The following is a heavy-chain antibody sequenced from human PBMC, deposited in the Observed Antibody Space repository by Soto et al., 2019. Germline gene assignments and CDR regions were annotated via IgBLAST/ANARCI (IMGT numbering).Heavy chain of an antibody. V-gene: IGHV4-4*02. CDR3: ARVLGNDAFDI. CDR1: GDSINSSNW. CDR2: IYHSGST. D-gene: IGHD7-27*01. J-gene: IGHJ3*02. Sequence: QVQLQESGPGLVKPSGSLSLTCAVSGDSINSSNWWSWVRQPPGKGLEWIGEIYHSGSTNYTPSLKNRATISVDKANNQFSLILISVTAADTALYYCARVLGNDAFDIWGQGTMVAVST.